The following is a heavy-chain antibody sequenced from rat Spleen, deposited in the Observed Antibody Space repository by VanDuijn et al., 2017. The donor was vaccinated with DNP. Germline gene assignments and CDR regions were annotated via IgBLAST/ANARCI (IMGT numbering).Heavy chain of an antibody. Sequence: EVSLVESGGGSVQPGRSLKLSCITSGFVFREYNMAWVRQAPKKGLEWVADIIYDGGKTYYRDSVKGRFTVSRDNAKDSLYLQMDSLGSEDTATYYCTTRIITTMAPDYWGQGVMVSVSS. CDR1: GFVFREYN. CDR2: IIYDGGKT. D-gene: IGHD1-6*01. CDR3: TTRIITTMAPDY. J-gene: IGHJ2*01. V-gene: IGHV5S10*01.